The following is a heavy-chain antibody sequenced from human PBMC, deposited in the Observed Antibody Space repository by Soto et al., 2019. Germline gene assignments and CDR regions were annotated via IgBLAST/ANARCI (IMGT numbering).Heavy chain of an antibody. CDR2: INPNSGGT. D-gene: IGHD6-13*01. Sequence: ASVKVSCKASGYTFTGYYMHWVRQAPGQGLEWMGWINPNSGGTNYAQKFQGWVTMTRDTSISTAYMELSSLSSDDTAVYYCARFNAADAFDIWGQGTMVTVSS. J-gene: IGHJ3*02. CDR1: GYTFTGYY. CDR3: ARFNAADAFDI. V-gene: IGHV1-2*04.